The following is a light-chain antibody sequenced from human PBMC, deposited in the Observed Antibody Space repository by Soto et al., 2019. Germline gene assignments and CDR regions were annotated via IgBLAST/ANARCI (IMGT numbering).Light chain of an antibody. V-gene: IGKV1-33*01. CDR1: QDISNY. Sequence: DIQMTQSPSSLSASVGDRVTITCQASQDISNYLNWYQQKPGKAPKLLIYDASNLETGVPSRFSVSGSGTDYTFTISSLQPGDIATYYCQQYDNLPLTVGGGTKVEIK. J-gene: IGKJ4*01. CDR3: QQYDNLPLT. CDR2: DAS.